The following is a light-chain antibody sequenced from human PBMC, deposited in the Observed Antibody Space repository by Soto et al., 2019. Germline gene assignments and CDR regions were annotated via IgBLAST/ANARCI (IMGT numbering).Light chain of an antibody. Sequence: QSVLTQPPSVSAAPGQKVTISCSGSGSNIGKNDVSWYLQLPGAAPKLLIYDTNKRPSGIPDRFSGSKSGNTASLTISGLQAEDEADYYCCSYAGSSTFYVFGTGTKVTVL. V-gene: IGLV1-51*01. CDR3: CSYAGSSTFYV. J-gene: IGLJ1*01. CDR2: DTN. CDR1: GSNIGKND.